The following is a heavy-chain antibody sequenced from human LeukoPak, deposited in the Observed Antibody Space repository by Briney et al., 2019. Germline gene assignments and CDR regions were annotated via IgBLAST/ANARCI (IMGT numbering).Heavy chain of an antibody. J-gene: IGHJ4*02. CDR2: IYYSGSA. CDR1: GGSISSSSNY. V-gene: IGHV4-39*01. D-gene: IGHD3-9*01. Sequence: SETLSLPCTVSGGSISSSSNYWGWIRQPPGHGLEWIGSIYYSGSASYIPSLKSRVPISVDTSKNQFSLMLHSLPVADTAVFFCARALRTYALLTGYRGYYFDYWGQGTLVTVSS. CDR3: ARALRTYALLTGYRGYYFDY.